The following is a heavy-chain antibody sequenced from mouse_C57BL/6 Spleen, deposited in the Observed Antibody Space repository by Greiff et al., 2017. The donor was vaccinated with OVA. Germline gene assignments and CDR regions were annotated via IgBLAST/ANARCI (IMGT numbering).Heavy chain of an antibody. CDR3: AILDYYGSSRSWFAY. CDR2: IHPSDSDT. D-gene: IGHD1-1*01. Sequence: QVQLQQPGAELVKPGASVKVSCKASGYSFPSSWMHWVKQRPGQGLGWIGRIHPSDSDTIYNQKFQGKATLTVDKSSSTAYMQLSSQTSEDSAVYYCAILDYYGSSRSWFAYWGQGTLVTVSA. V-gene: IGHV1-74*01. J-gene: IGHJ3*01. CDR1: GYSFPSSW.